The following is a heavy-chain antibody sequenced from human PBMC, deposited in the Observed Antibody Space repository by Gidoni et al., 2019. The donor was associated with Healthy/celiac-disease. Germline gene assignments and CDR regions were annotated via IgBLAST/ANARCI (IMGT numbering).Heavy chain of an antibody. J-gene: IGHJ4*02. D-gene: IGHD4-4*01. CDR3: ARGLDYSNNQLDY. V-gene: IGHV3-48*01. Sequence: EVQLVESGGGLVQPGGSLRLSCAASGFTFSGYSMNWVRQAPGKGLEWVSYLSSSSSTIYYADSVKGRFTISRDNAKNSLYLQMNSLRAEDTAVYYCARGLDYSNNQLDYWGQGTLVTVSS. CDR2: LSSSSSTI. CDR1: GFTFSGYS.